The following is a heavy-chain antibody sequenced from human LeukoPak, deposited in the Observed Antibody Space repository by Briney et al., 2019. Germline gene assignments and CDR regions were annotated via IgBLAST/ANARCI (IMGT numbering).Heavy chain of an antibody. V-gene: IGHV1-24*01. CDR1: GYTLTELS. CDR3: ATASVGYCSGGSCYTDYYYYMDV. Sequence: ASVMVSCKVSGYTLTELSMHWVRQAPGKGLEWMGGFDPEDGETIYAQKFQGRVTMTEDTSTDTAYMELSSLRSEDTAVYYCATASVGYCSGGSCYTDYYYYMDVWGKGTTVTVSS. CDR2: FDPEDGET. D-gene: IGHD2-15*01. J-gene: IGHJ6*03.